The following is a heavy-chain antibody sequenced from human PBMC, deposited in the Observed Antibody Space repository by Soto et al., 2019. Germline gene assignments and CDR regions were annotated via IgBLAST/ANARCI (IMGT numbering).Heavy chain of an antibody. Sequence: QVQLQESGPGLVKPSQTLSLTCTVSGGSISSGGYYWSWIRQHPGKGLEWIGYIYYSGSTFYNPSLNSRVTISVDTSKNQFSLKLSSVTAADTAVYYCARDWEELFWSGRRDYYYYYMDVWGKGTTVTVSS. CDR3: ARDWEELFWSGRRDYYYYYMDV. V-gene: IGHV4-31*03. CDR2: IYYSGST. J-gene: IGHJ6*03. CDR1: GGSISSGGYY. D-gene: IGHD3-3*02.